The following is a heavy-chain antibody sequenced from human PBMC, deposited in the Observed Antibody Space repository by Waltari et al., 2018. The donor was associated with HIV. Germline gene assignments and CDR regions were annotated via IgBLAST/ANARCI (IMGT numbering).Heavy chain of an antibody. J-gene: IGHJ6*02. V-gene: IGHV3-15*01. CDR2: IKSKTDGGTT. CDR1: GFTFSNAW. CDR3: TTGWEPREVRHYYYYGMDV. Sequence: EVQLVESGGGLVKPGGSLRLSCAASGFTFSNAWMSWVRQAPGKGLEWVGRIKSKTDGGTTDYAAPVKGRFTISRDDSKNTLYLQMNSLKTEDTAVYYCTTGWEPREVRHYYYYGMDVWGQGTTVTVSS. D-gene: IGHD1-1*01.